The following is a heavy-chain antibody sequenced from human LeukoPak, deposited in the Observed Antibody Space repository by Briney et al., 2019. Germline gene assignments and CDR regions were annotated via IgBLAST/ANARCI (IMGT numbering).Heavy chain of an antibody. CDR3: VTYYYGSSAPKRNY. D-gene: IGHD3-22*01. CDR1: GGSFSDYF. V-gene: IGHV4-34*01. CDR2: ISHSGST. Sequence: SETLSLTCAVYGGSFSDYFWNWIRQPPGKGLGWIGEISHSGSTTYNPSLRSRVTISGDTSKKQFSLKLSSVTAADTAVYYCVTYYYGSSAPKRNYWGQGILVTVSS. J-gene: IGHJ4*02.